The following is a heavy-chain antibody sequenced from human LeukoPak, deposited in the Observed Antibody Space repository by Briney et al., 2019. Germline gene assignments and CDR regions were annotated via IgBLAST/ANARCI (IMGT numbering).Heavy chain of an antibody. J-gene: IGHJ5*02. D-gene: IGHD1-1*01. Sequence: GASVKVSCKASVGTFSSYAISWVRQAPGQGLEWMGGIIPIFGTANYAQKFQGRVTITADESTSTAYMELSSLRSEDTAVYYCARGQLERLWWFDPWGQGTLVTVSS. CDR2: IIPIFGTA. V-gene: IGHV1-69*13. CDR3: ARGQLERLWWFDP. CDR1: VGTFSSYA.